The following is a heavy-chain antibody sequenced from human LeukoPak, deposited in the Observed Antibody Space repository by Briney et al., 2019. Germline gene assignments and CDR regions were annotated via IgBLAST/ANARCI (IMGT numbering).Heavy chain of an antibody. CDR3: ARELKSGDGDSDAFDI. CDR1: GGTFSSYA. D-gene: IGHD4-17*01. J-gene: IGHJ3*02. CDR2: IIPILGIA. V-gene: IGHV1-69*04. Sequence: SVKLSCKSSGGTFSSYAISWVRQAPGPGLEWMGRIIPILGIANYAQKFQGRVTITAGKSTSTAYMELSSLRSEDTAVYYCARELKSGDGDSDAFDIWGQGTMVTVSS.